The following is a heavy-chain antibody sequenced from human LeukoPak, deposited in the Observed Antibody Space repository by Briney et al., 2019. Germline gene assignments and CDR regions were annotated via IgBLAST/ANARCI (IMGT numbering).Heavy chain of an antibody. CDR2: ISSSSSYI. CDR3: AIQAFDGYFDY. V-gene: IGHV3-21*01. J-gene: IGHJ4*02. Sequence: GGSLRLSRAASGFTFSSYSMNWVRQAPGKGLEWVSSISSSSSYIYYADSVKGRFTISRDNAKNSLYLQMNSLRAEDTAVYYCAIQAFDGYFDYWGQGTLVTVSS. CDR1: GFTFSSYS. D-gene: IGHD2/OR15-2a*01.